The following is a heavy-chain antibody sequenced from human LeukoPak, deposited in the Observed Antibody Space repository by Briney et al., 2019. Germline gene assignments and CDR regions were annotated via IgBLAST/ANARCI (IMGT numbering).Heavy chain of an antibody. Sequence: ASVKVSFKASGYPFTSYDINWGRQATGQGVEWMGWMNPNSGNTGYTQKSQGRVTMTRTTSISTAYMELSSLRSEDTAVYYCARGYDYLYAEYFQHWGQGTLVTVSS. CDR3: ARGYDYLYAEYFQH. CDR2: MNPNSGNT. V-gene: IGHV1-8*01. CDR1: GYPFTSYD. D-gene: IGHD4-11*01. J-gene: IGHJ1*01.